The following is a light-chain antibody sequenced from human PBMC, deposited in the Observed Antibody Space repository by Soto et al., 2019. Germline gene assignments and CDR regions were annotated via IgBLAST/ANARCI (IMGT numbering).Light chain of an antibody. V-gene: IGKV3-11*01. J-gene: IGKJ5*01. Sequence: EIVMTQSPATLSVSPGETATLSCRASQSVSSNLAWYQQKPGQAPSLLIYDASNRATGIPARFSGSGSGTDFTLTISSLEPEDFAVYYCQQRSNWSFGQGTRLEI. CDR1: QSVSSN. CDR2: DAS. CDR3: QQRSNWS.